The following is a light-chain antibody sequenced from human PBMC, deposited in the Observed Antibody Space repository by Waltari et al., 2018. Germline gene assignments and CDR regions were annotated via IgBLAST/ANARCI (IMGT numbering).Light chain of an antibody. CDR2: EAS. CDR3: QNHERLPAT. CDR1: QSISRY. V-gene: IGKV3-20*01. J-gene: IGKJ1*01. Sequence: IVLTQSPGTLSLSPGERATLSCTASQSISRYLVWYQQKPGQPPRLLIYEASRRATGIPDRFSGSGSGTDFSLTISRLEPEDFGVYYCQNHERLPATFGQGTRVEI.